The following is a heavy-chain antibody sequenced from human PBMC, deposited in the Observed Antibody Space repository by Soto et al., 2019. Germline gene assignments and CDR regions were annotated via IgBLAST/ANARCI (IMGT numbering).Heavy chain of an antibody. CDR2: IYYSGST. Sequence: SETLSLTCTVSGGSISSYYWSWIRQPPGKGLEWIGYIYYSGSTNYNPSLKSRVTISVDTSKNQFSLKLSSVTAADTAVYYCARAGYFDWLFYGMDVWGQGTTVTVSS. J-gene: IGHJ6*02. CDR1: GGSISSYY. CDR3: ARAGYFDWLFYGMDV. D-gene: IGHD3-9*01. V-gene: IGHV4-59*01.